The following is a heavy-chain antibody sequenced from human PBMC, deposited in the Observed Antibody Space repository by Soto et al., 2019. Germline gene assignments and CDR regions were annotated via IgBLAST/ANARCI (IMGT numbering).Heavy chain of an antibody. CDR2: ISAYTGDT. J-gene: IGHJ5*02. CDR1: GYSFDTYG. V-gene: IGHV1-18*01. CDR3: ARSHGNTCSNTACYPGDLHH. D-gene: IGHD2-2*01. Sequence: QVQLVQSCAEVKRPGASVKVSCKASGYSFDTYGLSWVRQAPGQGLEWMGWISAYTGDTNYAQNLQGRVTLTTDTSTSTGYMEMRSLTPDDTAVYYCARSHGNTCSNTACYPGDLHHWAQGTQVTVSS.